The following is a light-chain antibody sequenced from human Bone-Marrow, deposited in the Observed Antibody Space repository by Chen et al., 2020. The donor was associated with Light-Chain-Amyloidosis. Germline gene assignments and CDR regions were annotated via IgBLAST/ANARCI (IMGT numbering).Light chain of an antibody. CDR3: QSYQGSSQGV. Sequence: NFMLTQPHSVSESPGKTVIISCTRSSGSIATNYVQWYQQRPGSSPTTVIYEDDHRPSGVPDRFSGSNDRSSNSASLTISGLKTEDEADYYCQSYQGSSQGVFGGGTKLTVL. CDR2: EDD. V-gene: IGLV6-57*01. J-gene: IGLJ3*02. CDR1: SGSIATNY.